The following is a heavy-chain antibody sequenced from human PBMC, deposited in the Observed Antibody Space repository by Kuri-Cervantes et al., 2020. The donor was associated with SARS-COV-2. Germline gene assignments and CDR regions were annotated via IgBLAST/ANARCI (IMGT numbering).Heavy chain of an antibody. CDR2: IYTGGDK. J-gene: IGHJ5*02. CDR1: GITVNSNY. Sequence: GGSLRLACAASGITVNSNYMSWVRQAPGKGREWVSIIYTGGDKYYADSVKGRFTIARDISKNTLYLQLNSLKNEDTAVYHCARVPVTMIVGGYWFDLWGQGTLVTVSS. D-gene: IGHD3-22*01. CDR3: ARVPVTMIVGGYWFDL. V-gene: IGHV3-53*01.